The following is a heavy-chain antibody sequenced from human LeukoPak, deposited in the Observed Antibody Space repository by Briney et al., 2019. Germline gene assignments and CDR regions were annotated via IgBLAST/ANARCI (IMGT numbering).Heavy chain of an antibody. Sequence: ASVKVSCKASGGTFSSYAISWVRQAPGQGLEWMGGIIPIFGTANYAQKFQGRVTITADGSTSTAYMELSSLRSEDTAVYYCASGYCSGGSCPYHLAQFDYWGQGTLVTVSS. D-gene: IGHD2-15*01. CDR1: GGTFSSYA. CDR3: ASGYCSGGSCPYHLAQFDY. J-gene: IGHJ4*02. CDR2: IIPIFGTA. V-gene: IGHV1-69*13.